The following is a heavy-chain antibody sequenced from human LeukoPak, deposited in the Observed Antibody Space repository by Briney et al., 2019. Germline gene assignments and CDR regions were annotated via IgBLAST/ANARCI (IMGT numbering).Heavy chain of an antibody. V-gene: IGHV4-34*01. Sequence: TSETLSLTCAVYGGSFSGYYWSWIRQPPGKGLEWIGEINHSGSTNYNPSLKSRVTISVDTSKNQFSLKLSSVTAADTAVYYCARGRRGGELSLSTYYYYYGMDVWGQGTTVTVSS. CDR1: GGSFSGYY. D-gene: IGHD3-16*02. CDR2: INHSGST. CDR3: ARGRRGGELSLSTYYYYYGMDV. J-gene: IGHJ6*02.